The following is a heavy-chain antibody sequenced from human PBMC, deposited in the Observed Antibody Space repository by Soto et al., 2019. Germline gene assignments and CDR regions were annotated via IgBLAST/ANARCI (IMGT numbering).Heavy chain of an antibody. CDR1: GFTFSSYG. J-gene: IGHJ6*02. CDR3: ARDPTIFVVVIPGLDYYGMDV. V-gene: IGHV3-33*01. Sequence: QVQLVESGGGVVQPGRSLRLSCAASGFTFSSYGMHWVRQAPGKGLEWVAVIWYDGSNKYYADSVKGRFTISRDNSKNTQYLQMNRLRAEDTAVYYCARDPTIFVVVIPGLDYYGMDVWGQGTTVTVSS. D-gene: IGHD3-3*01. CDR2: IWYDGSNK.